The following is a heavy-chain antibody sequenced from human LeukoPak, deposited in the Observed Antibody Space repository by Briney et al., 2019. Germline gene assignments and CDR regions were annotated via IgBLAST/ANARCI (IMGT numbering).Heavy chain of an antibody. CDR2: IYYSGST. CDR3: ARDSGTIVHY. CDR1: GGSISSGGYY. V-gene: IGHV4-31*03. J-gene: IGHJ4*02. Sequence: SETLSLTCTVSGGSISSGGYYWSWIRQHPGKGLEWIGYIYYSGSTYYNPSLKSRVTISVDTSENQFSLKLSSVTAADTAVYYCARDSGTIVHYWGQGTLVTVSS. D-gene: IGHD2-15*01.